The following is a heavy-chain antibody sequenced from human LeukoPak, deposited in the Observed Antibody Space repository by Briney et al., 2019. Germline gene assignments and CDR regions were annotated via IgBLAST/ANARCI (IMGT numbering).Heavy chain of an antibody. CDR1: GGSFSGYY. J-gene: IGHJ4*02. D-gene: IGHD6-13*01. V-gene: IGHV4-34*01. CDR3: ASPGYSSSWYGPLDY. Sequence: PSETLSLTCAVYGGSFSGYYWSWIRQPPGKGLEWIGEINHSGSTNYNPSLKSRVTISVDTSKNQFSLKLSSVTAADTAVYYCASPGYSSSWYGPLDYWGQGTLVTVSS. CDR2: INHSGST.